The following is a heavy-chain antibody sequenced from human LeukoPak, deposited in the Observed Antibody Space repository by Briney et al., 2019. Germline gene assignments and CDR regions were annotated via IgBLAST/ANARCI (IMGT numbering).Heavy chain of an antibody. Sequence: GGSLRLSCAASGFTCSDYAMHWVRQALGKGLEWVAVISYDGSNKYYTDSVKGRFTISRDNSKNTLYLQMNSLRAEDTAVYYCARNQRGGDNDYWGQGTLVTVSS. CDR3: ARNQRGGDNDY. D-gene: IGHD2-21*02. CDR2: ISYDGSNK. J-gene: IGHJ4*02. CDR1: GFTCSDYA. V-gene: IGHV3-30*04.